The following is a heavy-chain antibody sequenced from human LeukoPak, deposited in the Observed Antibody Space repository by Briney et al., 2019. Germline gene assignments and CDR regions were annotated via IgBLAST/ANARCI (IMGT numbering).Heavy chain of an antibody. CDR3: AKDLLDSPNGPNWFDP. V-gene: IGHV3-23*01. Sequence: GGSLRLSCAASGFTFSSYAMSWVRQAPGKGLEWVSAIRGSGGSTYYADSVKGRFTISRDNSKNTLYLQMNSLRAEDTAVYYCAKDLLDSPNGPNWFDPWGQGTLVTVSS. D-gene: IGHD1-1*01. J-gene: IGHJ5*02. CDR1: GFTFSSYA. CDR2: IRGSGGST.